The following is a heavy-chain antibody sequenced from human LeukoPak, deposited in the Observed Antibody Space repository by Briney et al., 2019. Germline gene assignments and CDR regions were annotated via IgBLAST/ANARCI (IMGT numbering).Heavy chain of an antibody. V-gene: IGHV4-34*01. CDR3: ARNFDY. CDR1: GGSFSGYY. Sequence: SETLSLTCAVYGGSFSGYYWSWIRQPPGKGLEWIGEINHSGSTNYNPSLKSRVTISVDTSKNQFSLKLSSVTTADTAVYYCARNFDYWGQGTLVTVSS. J-gene: IGHJ4*02. CDR2: INHSGST.